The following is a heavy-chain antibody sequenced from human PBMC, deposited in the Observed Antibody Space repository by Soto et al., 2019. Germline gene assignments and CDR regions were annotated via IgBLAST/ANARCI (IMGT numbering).Heavy chain of an antibody. J-gene: IGHJ4*02. CDR3: ASATRAFWSGYSNDY. D-gene: IGHD3-3*01. V-gene: IGHV4-34*01. CDR1: GGSFSGYY. Sequence: QVQLQQWGAGLLKPSETLSLTCAVYGGSFSGYYWSWIRQPPGKGLEWIGEINHSGSTNYNPSLKSRVTISVDTSKNQLSLKLSSVTAADTAVYYCASATRAFWSGYSNDYWGQGTLVTVSS. CDR2: INHSGST.